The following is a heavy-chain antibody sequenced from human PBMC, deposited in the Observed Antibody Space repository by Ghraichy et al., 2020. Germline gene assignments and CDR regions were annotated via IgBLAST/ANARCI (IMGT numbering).Heavy chain of an antibody. CDR2: ISYDGSNK. CDR1: GFTFSSYA. J-gene: IGHJ4*02. Sequence: LSLTCAASGFTFSSYAMHWVRQAPGKGLEWVAVISYDGSNKYYADSVKGRFTISRDNSKNTLYLQMNSLRAEDTAVYYCARDLRLTGFDYWGQGTLVTVSS. D-gene: IGHD7-27*01. CDR3: ARDLRLTGFDY. V-gene: IGHV3-30-3*01.